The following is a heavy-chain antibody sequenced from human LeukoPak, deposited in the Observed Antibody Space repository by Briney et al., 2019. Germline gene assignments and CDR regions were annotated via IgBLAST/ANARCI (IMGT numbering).Heavy chain of an antibody. CDR1: GFTFSYYG. CDR3: AKDLMRDRWFGES. V-gene: IGHV3-30*02. CDR2: IRYDGNEK. J-gene: IGHJ5*02. Sequence: GGSLRLSCAASGFTFSYYGMHWVRQAPDKRLEWVAFIRYDGNEKYYAESVKGRFTISSDTSRNTLYLQMNSLRDEDTGVYYCAKDLMRDRWFGESWGQGTLVTVSS. D-gene: IGHD3-10*01.